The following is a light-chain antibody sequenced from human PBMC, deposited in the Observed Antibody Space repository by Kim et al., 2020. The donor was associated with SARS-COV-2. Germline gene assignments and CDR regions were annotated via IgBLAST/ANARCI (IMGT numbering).Light chain of an antibody. CDR2: GAS. J-gene: IGKJ1*01. Sequence: EIVMTQSPATLSVSPGERATLSCRASQSVSSNLAWYQQKPGQAPRLFIYGASTRATGIPARFSGSGSGTEFTLTISSLQSEDFAVYYCQQYNNWPSLTFGQGTKVDIK. V-gene: IGKV3-15*01. CDR1: QSVSSN. CDR3: QQYNNWPSLT.